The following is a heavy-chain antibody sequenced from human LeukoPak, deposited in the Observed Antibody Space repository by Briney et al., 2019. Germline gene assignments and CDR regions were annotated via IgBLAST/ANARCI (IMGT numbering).Heavy chain of an antibody. CDR1: GFTFSDYY. CDR3: AKDKSYSELYHFDY. J-gene: IGHJ4*02. D-gene: IGHD3-3*01. V-gene: IGHV3-30*18. CDR2: ISYDGSNK. Sequence: GGSLRLSCAASGFTFSDYYMSWIRQAPGKGLEWVAVISYDGSNKYYADSVKGRFTISRDNSKNTLYLQMNSLRPEDTAVYYCAKDKSYSELYHFDYWGQGALVTVSS.